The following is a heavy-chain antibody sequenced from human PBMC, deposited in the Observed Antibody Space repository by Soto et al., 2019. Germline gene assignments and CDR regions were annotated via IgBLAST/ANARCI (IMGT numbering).Heavy chain of an antibody. D-gene: IGHD3-10*01. CDR1: GFTFSSYW. Sequence: GGSLRLSCAASGFTFSSYWMHWVRQAPGKGLVWVSRINSDGSSTSYADSVKGRFTISRDNAKNTLYLQMNSLRAEDTAVYYCARESGILWFGELRHFDYWGQGTLVTVSS. J-gene: IGHJ4*02. CDR2: INSDGSST. CDR3: ARESGILWFGELRHFDY. V-gene: IGHV3-74*01.